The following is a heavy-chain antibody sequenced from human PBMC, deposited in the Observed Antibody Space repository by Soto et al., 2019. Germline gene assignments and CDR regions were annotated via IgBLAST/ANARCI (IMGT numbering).Heavy chain of an antibody. CDR1: GGSISNSSYL. J-gene: IGHJ4*02. CDR3: ARAYFYDILTGPNFDY. Sequence: PSETLSLTCTVSGGSISNSSYLWGWIRQPPGKGLEWIGNIYYSGSTYYNPSLKSRVTISVDRSKNQFSLKLSSVTAADTAVYYCARAYFYDILTGPNFDYWGQGTLVTVSS. D-gene: IGHD3-9*01. CDR2: IYYSGST. V-gene: IGHV4-39*07.